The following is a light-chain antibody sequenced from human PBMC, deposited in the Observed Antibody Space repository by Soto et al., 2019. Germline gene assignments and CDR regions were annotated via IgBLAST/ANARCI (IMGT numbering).Light chain of an antibody. Sequence: EIVLTQSPATLSVSPGERATLSCRASESISSNLAWYPQKPGQAPRLLIYAASTRATGLPARFSGSGSGTEFTLTISSLQSEDVAVYYCQQYHPWPPATTFGQGTRLDIK. V-gene: IGKV3-15*01. CDR3: QQYHPWPPATT. CDR2: AAS. J-gene: IGKJ5*01. CDR1: ESISSN.